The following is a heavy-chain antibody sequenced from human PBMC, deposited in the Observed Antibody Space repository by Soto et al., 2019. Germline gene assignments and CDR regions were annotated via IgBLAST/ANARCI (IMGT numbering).Heavy chain of an antibody. CDR1: GYSFTSYW. CDR2: IYPGDSDT. CDR3: ARESSTDAFDI. V-gene: IGHV5-51*01. Sequence: GESLRISCKGSGYSFTSYWIGWVRQMPGKGLEWMGIIYPGDSDTRYSPSFQGQVTISADKSISTAYLQWSSLKASDTAMYYCARESSTDAFDIWAKGQWSPSPQ. J-gene: IGHJ3*02.